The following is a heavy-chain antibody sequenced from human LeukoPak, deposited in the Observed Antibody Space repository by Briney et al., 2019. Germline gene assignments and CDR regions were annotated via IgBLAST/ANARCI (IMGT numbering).Heavy chain of an antibody. CDR3: AKDSDIVVVPALTYDH. CDR2: LSGGGGGT. J-gene: IGHJ4*02. CDR1: GFTFSSYA. V-gene: IGHV3-23*01. D-gene: IGHD2-2*01. Sequence: GESLRLSCAASGFTFSSYAMGWVRQAPGKGLEWVSALSGGGGGTYYADSVKGRFTISRDNSKNTLYLQMNSLRAEDTAVYYCAKDSDIVVVPALTYDHWGQGTLVIVSS.